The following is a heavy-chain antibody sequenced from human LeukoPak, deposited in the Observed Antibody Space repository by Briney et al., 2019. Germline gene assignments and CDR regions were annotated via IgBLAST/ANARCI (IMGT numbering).Heavy chain of an antibody. CDR3: ARGVDSSGYNWFDP. D-gene: IGHD3-22*01. CDR1: GCTFDDYA. Sequence: PAGSLSVSCAASGCTFDDYALHWVRQAPGKGLDWVAVISGDGSSSSYPDSKQRRFTISRDNSKNTLYLQMNSLRAADTAVYYCARGVDSSGYNWFDPWGQGTLATVSS. V-gene: IGHV3-43*02. CDR2: ISGDGSSS. J-gene: IGHJ5*02.